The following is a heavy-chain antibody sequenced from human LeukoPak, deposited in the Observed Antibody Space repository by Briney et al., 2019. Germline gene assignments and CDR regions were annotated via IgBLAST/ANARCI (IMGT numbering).Heavy chain of an antibody. CDR3: ARVCQYQLLFHYYYYYYCMDV. D-gene: IGHD2-2*01. V-gene: IGHV4-30-4*08. CDR1: GGSISSGDYY. CDR2: IYYSGST. J-gene: IGHJ6*03. Sequence: SETLSLTCTVSGGSISSGDYYWSWIRQPPGKGLEWIGYIYYSGSTYYNPSLKSRVTISVDTSKNQFSLKLSSVTAADTAVYYCARVCQYQLLFHYYYYYYCMDVWGKGTTVTVSS.